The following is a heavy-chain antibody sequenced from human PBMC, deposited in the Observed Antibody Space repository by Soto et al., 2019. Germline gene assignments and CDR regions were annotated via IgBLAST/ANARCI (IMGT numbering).Heavy chain of an antibody. J-gene: IGHJ4*02. V-gene: IGHV2-5*02. CDR2: VFWDDGE. D-gene: IGHD1-26*01. CDR3: TQIYGSGSWGCYFHS. Sequence: QITLRESGPSLVKPTETLTLTCTFSGFSLTTTGVGVGWIRQPPGKALEWLAVVFWDDGERYSPSLKSRVTIAKDTSKNQVVLTMTNMDPVDPATYYCTQIYGSGSWGCYFHSWGQGTLVTVSS. CDR1: GFSLTTTGVG.